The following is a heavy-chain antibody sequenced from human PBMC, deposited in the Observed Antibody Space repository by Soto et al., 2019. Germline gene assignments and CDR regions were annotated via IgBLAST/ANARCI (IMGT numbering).Heavy chain of an antibody. CDR1: GFTFRSYS. CDR3: ARAIVPEIAAAGHYYYYMDV. Sequence: EVQLVESGGGLVKPGGSLRLSCAASGFTFRSYSMNWVRQAPGKGLEWVSSTGTSSSDIYYADSVKGRFTISRDNAKNSLYLHMSSLRAEDTALYDCARAIVPEIAAAGHYYYYMDVWGKGTTVTVSS. D-gene: IGHD6-13*01. V-gene: IGHV3-21*01. CDR2: TGTSSSDI. J-gene: IGHJ6*03.